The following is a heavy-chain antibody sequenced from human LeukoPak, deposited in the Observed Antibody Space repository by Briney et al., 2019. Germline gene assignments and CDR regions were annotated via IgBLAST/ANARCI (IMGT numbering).Heavy chain of an antibody. CDR2: IKEDGSEK. D-gene: IGHD3-22*01. V-gene: IGHV3-7*01. Sequence: GGSLRLSCAASGFSFSSYWMSWVRQAPGKGLEWVANIKEDGSEKYYVDSVKGRFTISRDNAKNSLYLQMNSLRAEDTAVYYCARDGGGIGYYYSRDYWGQGTLVTVSS. CDR3: ARDGGGIGYYYSRDY. CDR1: GFSFSSYW. J-gene: IGHJ4*02.